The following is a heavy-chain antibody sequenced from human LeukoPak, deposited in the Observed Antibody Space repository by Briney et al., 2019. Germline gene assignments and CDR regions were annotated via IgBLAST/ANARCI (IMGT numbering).Heavy chain of an antibody. J-gene: IGHJ4*02. Sequence: PGGSLRLSCVASGFTLRSYEMNWVRQAPGKGLEWVSYIDSSGNTISYADSVKGRFTISRDNAKNSLYLQMNSLRAEDTAVYYCARDQGENYDSSGYYPYWGQGTLVTVSS. CDR1: GFTLRSYE. D-gene: IGHD3-22*01. V-gene: IGHV3-48*03. CDR3: ARDQGENYDSSGYYPY. CDR2: IDSSGNTI.